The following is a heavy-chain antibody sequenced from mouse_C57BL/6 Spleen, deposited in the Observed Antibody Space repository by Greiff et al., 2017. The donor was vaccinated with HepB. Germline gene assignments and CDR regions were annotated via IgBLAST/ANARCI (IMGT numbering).Heavy chain of an antibody. J-gene: IGHJ3*01. V-gene: IGHV3-6*01. CDR2: ISYDGSN. Sequence: DVKLQESGPGLVKPSQSLSLTCSVTGYSITSGYYWNWIRQFPGNKLEWMGYISYDGSNNYNPSLKNRISITRDTSKNQFFLKLNSVTTEDTATYYCARDEDYYGSRAYWSQGTLVTVSA. CDR1: GYSITSGYY. D-gene: IGHD1-1*01. CDR3: ARDEDYYGSRAY.